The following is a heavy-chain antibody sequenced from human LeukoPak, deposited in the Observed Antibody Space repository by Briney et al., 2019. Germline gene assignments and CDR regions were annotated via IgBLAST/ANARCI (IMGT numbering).Heavy chain of an antibody. D-gene: IGHD3-10*01. CDR2: IIPIFGTA. V-gene: IGHV1-69*05. Sequence: LVKVSCKASGGTFSSYAISWVRQAPGQGLEWMGGIIPIFGTANYAQKFQGRVTITTDESTSTAYMELSSLRSEDTAVYYCARATTVYYGSGSYGAQTYMDVWGKGTTVTVSS. CDR1: GGTFSSYA. CDR3: ARATTVYYGSGSYGAQTYMDV. J-gene: IGHJ6*03.